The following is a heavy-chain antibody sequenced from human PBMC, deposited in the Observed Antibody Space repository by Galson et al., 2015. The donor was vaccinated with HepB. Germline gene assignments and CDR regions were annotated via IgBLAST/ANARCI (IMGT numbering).Heavy chain of an antibody. V-gene: IGHV1-18*01. CDR3: ERGPVLEVVGGTQNNWFDR. J-gene: IGHJ5*02. CDR2: ISPYNGDT. Sequence: SVKVSCKASGYTFSTYSITWVRQAPGQGLEWMGWISPYNGDTDYARKFQGRVTMTTDISTSTAYMDLRSLRSDDTAVYYCERGPVLEVVGGTQNNWFDRWGQGTLVSVSS. D-gene: IGHD2-15*01. CDR1: GYTFSTYS.